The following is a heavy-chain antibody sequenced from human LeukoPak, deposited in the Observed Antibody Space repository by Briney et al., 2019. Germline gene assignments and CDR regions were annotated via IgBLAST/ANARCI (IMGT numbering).Heavy chain of an antibody. D-gene: IGHD6-13*01. CDR1: GFTFSSYS. J-gene: IGHJ4*02. Sequence: GGSLRLSCAASGFTFSSYSMNWVRQAPGKGLEWVAVISYDGSYKFYADSVKGRFTISRDNSKSTLYLQMNSLRAEDTAVYYCAKDRYSGLNTIDYWGQGTLVTVPS. V-gene: IGHV3-30*18. CDR3: AKDRYSGLNTIDY. CDR2: ISYDGSYK.